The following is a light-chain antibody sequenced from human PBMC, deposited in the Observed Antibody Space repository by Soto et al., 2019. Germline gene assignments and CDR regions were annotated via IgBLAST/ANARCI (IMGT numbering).Light chain of an antibody. CDR2: EVN. CDR3: SSYTGSSTLDV. CDR1: SSDVGGHNY. J-gene: IGLJ1*01. Sequence: QSALTQPASVSGSPGQSISISCTGTSSDVGGHNYVSWYQQYPGKAPKLMIYEVNIRHSGVSNRFSGSKSGNTASLTISGLQAEDEADYYCSSYTGSSTLDVFGTGTKLTVL. V-gene: IGLV2-14*01.